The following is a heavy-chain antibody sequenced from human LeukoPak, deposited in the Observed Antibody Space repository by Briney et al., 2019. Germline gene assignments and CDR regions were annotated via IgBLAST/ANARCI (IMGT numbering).Heavy chain of an antibody. CDR1: GYTFSSNG. CDR2: ISPYNGGA. V-gene: IGHV1-18*01. D-gene: IGHD3-22*01. J-gene: IGHJ4*02. CDR3: ARGSGSDYDSSGYYLD. Sequence: ASVKVSCKTSGYTFSSNGVNWVRQAPGQGPEWMGYISPYNGGADYAQKFQGRVTMTTDTSTSTAHMELRGLRSDDTAVYYCARGSGSDYDSSGYYLDWGQGTLVTVSS.